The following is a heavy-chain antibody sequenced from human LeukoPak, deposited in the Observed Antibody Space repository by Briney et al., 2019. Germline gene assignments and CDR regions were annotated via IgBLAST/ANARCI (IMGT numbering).Heavy chain of an antibody. Sequence: PSETLSLTCTVSGGSISGHYWSWIRQPPGKGLEWIGYIYYRGSTNYNPSLKSRVTISVDTSKNQFSLNLSSVTAADTAVYYCARAFGADYFDYWGQGALVTVSS. CDR1: GGSISGHY. CDR2: IYYRGST. J-gene: IGHJ4*02. D-gene: IGHD3-10*01. V-gene: IGHV4-59*08. CDR3: ARAFGADYFDY.